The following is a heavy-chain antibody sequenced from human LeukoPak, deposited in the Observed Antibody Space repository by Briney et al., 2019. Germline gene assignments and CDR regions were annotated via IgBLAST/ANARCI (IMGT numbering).Heavy chain of an antibody. J-gene: IGHJ6*02. CDR2: ISSNGGST. V-gene: IGHV3-64*02. D-gene: IGHD3-3*01. Sequence: TGGSLRLSCAASGFTFSNHAMHWVRQAPGEGLEYVSAISSNGGSTYYADSVKGRFTISRDNSKNTLFLQMGSLRVEDMAVYYCARGLRAYYYYGMDVWGQGTTVTVSS. CDR1: GFTFSNHA. CDR3: ARGLRAYYYYGMDV.